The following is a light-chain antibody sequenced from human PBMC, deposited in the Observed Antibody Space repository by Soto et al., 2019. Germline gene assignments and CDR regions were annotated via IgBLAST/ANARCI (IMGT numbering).Light chain of an antibody. J-gene: IGKJ2*01. CDR3: HQYDNAPQT. CDR1: QTLRRTY. V-gene: IGKV3-20*01. Sequence: EVVLMQSPGTLSLSPGERATLSCRASQTLRRTYIAWYQQKPGQAPRVLIYGASKRATGIPDRFSGSGSGTDFSLTISRLEPEDFAVYYCHQYDNAPQTYGQGTKVDIK. CDR2: GAS.